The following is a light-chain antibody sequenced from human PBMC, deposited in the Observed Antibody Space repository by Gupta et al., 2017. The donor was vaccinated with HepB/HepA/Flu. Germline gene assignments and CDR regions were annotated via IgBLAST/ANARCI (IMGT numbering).Light chain of an antibody. J-gene: IGKJ4*01. CDR1: QDIGKY. CDR2: DAS. Sequence: DIQMTQSPSSLSASVGDRVTITCQASQDIGKYLNWYQQKPGKAPKPLLYDASNLQTGVPSRFSGSGSGTDFTFTISSLQLEDFATYYCQQYDNFPLTFGGGTKVEIK. V-gene: IGKV1-33*01. CDR3: QQYDNFPLT.